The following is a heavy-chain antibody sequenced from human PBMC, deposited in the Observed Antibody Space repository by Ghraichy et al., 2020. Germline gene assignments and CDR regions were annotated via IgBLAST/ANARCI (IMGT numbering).Heavy chain of an antibody. CDR2: ISSRSSYI. V-gene: IGHV3-21*01. CDR1: GFTFSYYS. CDR3: ASPATTVVTLPFFDY. Sequence: GESLNISCAASGFTFSYYSMNWVRQAPGKGLERVSSISSRSSYIYYADSVKGRFTISRDNAKNSLYLQMNSLRVEDTAVYYCASPATTVVTLPFFDYWGQGTLVTVSS. D-gene: IGHD4-23*01. J-gene: IGHJ4*02.